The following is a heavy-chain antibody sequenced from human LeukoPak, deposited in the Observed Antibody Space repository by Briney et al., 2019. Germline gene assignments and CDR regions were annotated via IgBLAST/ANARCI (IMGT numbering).Heavy chain of an antibody. J-gene: IGHJ6*03. CDR2: ISSSSSTI. CDR3: ARDAAQQWLVLKTYMDV. V-gene: IGHV3-48*01. Sequence: QSGGSLRLSCAASGFTFSSYGMNWVRQAPGKGLEWVSYISSSSSTIYYADSVKGRFTISRDNAKNSLYLQMNSLRAEDTAVYYCARDAAQQWLVLKTYMDVWGKRTTVTVSS. D-gene: IGHD6-19*01. CDR1: GFTFSSYG.